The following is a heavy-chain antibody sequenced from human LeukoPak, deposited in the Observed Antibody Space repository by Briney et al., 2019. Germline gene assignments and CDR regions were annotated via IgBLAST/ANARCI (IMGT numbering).Heavy chain of an antibody. CDR3: AKFGLAGSGRYHDAFDI. CDR2: ISGSGGST. V-gene: IGHV3-23*01. Sequence: PGGSLRLSCAASGFTFSRYGMTWVRQAPGKGLGWVSAISGSGGSTYYADSVKDRSTISRDNSKNTLYLQMNSLRAEDTAVYYCAKFGLAGSGRYHDAFDIWGQGTMVTVSS. D-gene: IGHD3-10*01. J-gene: IGHJ3*02. CDR1: GFTFSRYG.